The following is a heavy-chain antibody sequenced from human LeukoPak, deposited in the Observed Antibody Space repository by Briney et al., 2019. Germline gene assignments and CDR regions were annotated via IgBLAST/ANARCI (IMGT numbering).Heavy chain of an antibody. CDR3: ARVYSSGWYQHAFDI. Sequence: SVKVSCKASGGTFSSYAISWVRQAPGQGLEWMGGIIPIFGTANYAQKFQGRVTITADESTSTAYMELSSLRSEDTAVYYCARVYSSGWYQHAFDIWGQGTMATVSS. CDR2: IIPIFGTA. D-gene: IGHD6-19*01. J-gene: IGHJ3*02. CDR1: GGTFSSYA. V-gene: IGHV1-69*13.